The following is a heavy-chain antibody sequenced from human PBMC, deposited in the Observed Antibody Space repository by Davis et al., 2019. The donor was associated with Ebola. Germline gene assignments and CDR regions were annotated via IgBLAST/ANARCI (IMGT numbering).Heavy chain of an antibody. CDR3: ARENTGLGYGLDY. CDR2: ISSSSGRT. CDR1: GFTFSSYA. D-gene: IGHD5-18*01. V-gene: IGHV3-23*01. J-gene: IGHJ4*02. Sequence: GESLKISCAASGFTFSSYAMTWVRQAPGKGLEWVSSISSSSGRTYYADPVKGRFTFSRDNSENTLYLQMNSLRAEDTALYYCARENTGLGYGLDYWGQGTLVTVSS.